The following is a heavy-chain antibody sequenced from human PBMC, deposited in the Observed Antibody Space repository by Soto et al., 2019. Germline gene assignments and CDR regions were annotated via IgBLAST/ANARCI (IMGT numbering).Heavy chain of an antibody. CDR1: GGSISSSNW. CDR3: ARERLYYYGSGSSGGMDV. J-gene: IGHJ6*02. D-gene: IGHD3-10*01. CDR2: IYHSGST. Sequence: SETLSLTSAVSGGSISSSNWWSWVRQPPGKGLEWIGEIYHSGSTNYNPSLKSRVTISVDKSKNQFSLKLSSVTAADTAVYYCARERLYYYGSGSSGGMDVWGQGTTVTVSS. V-gene: IGHV4-4*02.